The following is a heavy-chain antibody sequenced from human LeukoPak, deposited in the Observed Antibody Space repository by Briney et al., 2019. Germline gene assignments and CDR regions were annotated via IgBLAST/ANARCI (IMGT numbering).Heavy chain of an antibody. D-gene: IGHD3-10*01. Sequence: PGGSLRLSCAASGFTFSSYNMNWVRQAPGKGLEWVSYISSSSSTIYYADSVKGRFTISRDNSKNTVYLQMNSLRAEDTAVYYCVKSQGAGSPQHFDSWGQGTLVTVSS. CDR2: ISSSSSTI. J-gene: IGHJ4*02. CDR1: GFTFSSYN. V-gene: IGHV3-48*01. CDR3: VKSQGAGSPQHFDS.